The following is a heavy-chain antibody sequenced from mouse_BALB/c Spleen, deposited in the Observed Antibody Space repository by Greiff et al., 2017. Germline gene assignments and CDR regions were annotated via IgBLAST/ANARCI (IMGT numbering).Heavy chain of an antibody. CDR2: IDPANGNT. CDR3: AFTNYYAMDY. CDR1: GFNIKDTY. Sequence: VQLQQSGAELVKPGASVKLSCTASGFNIKDTYMHWVKQRPEQGLEWIGRIDPANGNTKYDPKFQGKATITADTSSNTAYLQLSSLTSEDTAVYYCAFTNYYAMDYWGQGTSVTVSS. J-gene: IGHJ4*01. V-gene: IGHV14-3*02.